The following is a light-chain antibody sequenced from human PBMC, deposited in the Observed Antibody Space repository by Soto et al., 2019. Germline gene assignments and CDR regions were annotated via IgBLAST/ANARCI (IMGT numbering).Light chain of an antibody. J-gene: IGKJ5*01. CDR1: QSISFY. CDR2: DAS. CDR3: QQRSNWPPIT. V-gene: IGKV3-11*01. Sequence: TQSPSSLSASVGDRVTITCRASQSISFYLDWYQQKPGQAPRLLIYDASTRATGIPARFSGSGSGTDFTLTISSLEPEDFAVYYCQQRSNWPPITFGQGTRLEIK.